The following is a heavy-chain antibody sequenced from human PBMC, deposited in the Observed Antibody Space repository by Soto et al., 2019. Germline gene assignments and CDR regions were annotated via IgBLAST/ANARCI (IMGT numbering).Heavy chain of an antibody. J-gene: IGHJ4*02. V-gene: IGHV3-30-3*01. CDR3: ASYDPETTVVPFDY. CDR2: ISYDGSNK. D-gene: IGHD4-17*01. CDR1: GFTFSSYA. Sequence: QVQLVESGGGVVQPGRSLRLSCAASGFTFSSYAMHWVRQAPGKGLEWVAVISYDGSNKYYADSVKGRFTISRDNSKNTLYLQMNSLRAEDTAVYYCASYDPETTVVPFDYWGQGTLVTVSS.